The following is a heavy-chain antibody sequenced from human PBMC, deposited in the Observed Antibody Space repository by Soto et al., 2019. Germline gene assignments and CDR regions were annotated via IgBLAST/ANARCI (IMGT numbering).Heavy chain of an antibody. V-gene: IGHV4-39*01. Sequence: PSETLSLTCTVSGGSISSSSYYWGWIRQPPGKGLEWIGSIYYSGSTYYNPSLKTRVTISVDTAKNQFSLKLSSVTAADTAVYYCARHGITYCYDSSGYPDYWGQGTLVTVSS. CDR2: IYYSGST. D-gene: IGHD3-22*01. CDR3: ARHGITYCYDSSGYPDY. CDR1: GGSISSSSYY. J-gene: IGHJ4*02.